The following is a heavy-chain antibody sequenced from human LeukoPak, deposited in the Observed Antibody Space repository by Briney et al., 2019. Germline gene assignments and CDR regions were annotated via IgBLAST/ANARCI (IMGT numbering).Heavy chain of an antibody. D-gene: IGHD1-26*01. V-gene: IGHV1-69*13. J-gene: IGHJ6*03. CDR2: IIPAFNSP. CDR1: GGTFSSYA. CDR3: ARLQGSSLDPDYYYMDV. Sequence: ASVKVSCKASGGTFSSYAISWVRQAPGQGLEWMGGIIPAFNSPNYAQKLQGRVTFTADEPTSTVYMELSSLRSEDTAVYYCARLQGSSLDPDYYYMDVWGNETTVIVSS.